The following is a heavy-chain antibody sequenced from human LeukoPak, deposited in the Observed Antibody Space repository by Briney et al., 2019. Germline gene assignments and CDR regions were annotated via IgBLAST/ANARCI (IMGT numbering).Heavy chain of an antibody. Sequence: GGSLRLSCAASGFTFSSYEMNWVRQAPGKGLEWVSYISSSGSTIYYADSVKGRFTISRDNAKNSLYLQMNSLRAEDTAVYYCARVRDYYDRDAFDIWGQGTMVTVSS. D-gene: IGHD3-22*01. CDR1: GFTFSSYE. CDR3: ARVRDYYDRDAFDI. CDR2: ISSSGSTI. V-gene: IGHV3-48*03. J-gene: IGHJ3*02.